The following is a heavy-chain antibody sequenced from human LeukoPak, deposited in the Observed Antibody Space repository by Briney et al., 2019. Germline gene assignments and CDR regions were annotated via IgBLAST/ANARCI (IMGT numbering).Heavy chain of an antibody. CDR1: GFTFLRCS. CDR2: ISSSSSYI. Sequence: GGSLRLFSAAAGFTFLRCSRNWVRQAPGKGLEWVSSISSSSSYIYYADSVKGRFTISRDNAKNSLYLQINSLRAEVTAVYYCARDPTYCTNVLSYAEACDIWGQGTMVTVSS. V-gene: IGHV3-21*01. CDR3: ARDPTYCTNVLSYAEACDI. D-gene: IGHD2-8*01. J-gene: IGHJ3*02.